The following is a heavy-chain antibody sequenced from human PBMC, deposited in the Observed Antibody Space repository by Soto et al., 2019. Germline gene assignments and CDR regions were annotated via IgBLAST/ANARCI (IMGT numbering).Heavy chain of an antibody. CDR2: SIPNFGTV. CDR1: GGTFSRYA. D-gene: IGHD2-21*02. J-gene: IGHJ4*02. CDR3: ARGSCGGDCPLDY. Sequence: QVQLVQSGAEVKKPGSSVKVSCKASGGTFSRYAISWVRQAPGQGLEWMGGSIPNFGTVNYSQKFQGRVTIIADESTSTAYMELSSLRSDDTAVYYCARGSCGGDCPLDYWGQGTLVAVSS. V-gene: IGHV1-69*01.